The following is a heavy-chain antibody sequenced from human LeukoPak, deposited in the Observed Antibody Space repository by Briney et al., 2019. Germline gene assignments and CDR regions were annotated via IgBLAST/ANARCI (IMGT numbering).Heavy chain of an antibody. V-gene: IGHV1-18*01. J-gene: IGHJ6*02. D-gene: IGHD3-10*01. CDR2: ISAYNGNA. CDR3: ARSDPTMVQGEGEYGMDV. Sequence: ASVKVSCKASGYTFTSYGISWVRQAPGQGLEWMGWISAYNGNANYAQKLQGRVTMTTDTSTSTAYMELRSLRSDDTAVYYCARSDPTMVQGEGEYGMDVWGQGTTVTVSS. CDR1: GYTFTSYG.